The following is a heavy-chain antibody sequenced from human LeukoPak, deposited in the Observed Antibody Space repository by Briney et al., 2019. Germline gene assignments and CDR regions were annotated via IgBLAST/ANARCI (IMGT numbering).Heavy chain of an antibody. CDR1: GDSVSSSNYY. CDR3: ARAEAWFDP. V-gene: IGHV4-61*01. CDR2: IYYGGNT. Sequence: SETLSLTCAVSGDSVSSSNYYWSWIRQPPGKGLEWIGYIYYGGNTNYNPSLQSRVTISVDTSKSQFSLKLSSVTAADTAVYYCARAEAWFDPWGQGTLVTVSS. J-gene: IGHJ5*02.